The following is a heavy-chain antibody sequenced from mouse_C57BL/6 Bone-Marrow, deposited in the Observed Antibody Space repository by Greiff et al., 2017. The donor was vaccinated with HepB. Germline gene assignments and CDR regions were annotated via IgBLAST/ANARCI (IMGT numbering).Heavy chain of an antibody. CDR1: GYTFTSYW. V-gene: IGHV1-72*01. CDR3: AREGGGDEWGYYYAMDY. Sequence: QVQLQQPGAELVKPGASVKLSCKASGYTFTSYWMHWVKQRPGRGLEWIGRIDPNSGGTKYNEKFKSKATLPVDKPSSTAYMQLSSLTSADSAVYYCAREGGGDEWGYYYAMDYWGQGTSVTVSS. J-gene: IGHJ4*01. CDR2: IDPNSGGT. D-gene: IGHD1-1*02.